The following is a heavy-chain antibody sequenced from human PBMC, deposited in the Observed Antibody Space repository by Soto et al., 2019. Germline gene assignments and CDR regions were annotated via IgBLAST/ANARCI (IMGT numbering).Heavy chain of an antibody. J-gene: IGHJ4*02. CDR3: ARVKLAGRGSFHD. Sequence: PSETLSLTCAVSGYSITNGYYWGWIRQPPGKGLEWIGSIYHSGNTYYNPSLKSRVTLSIDTSKNQFSLKLRSVTAADTAMYYRARVKLAGRGSFHDWGQGTLVTVS. CDR2: IYHSGNT. CDR1: GYSITNGYY. V-gene: IGHV4-38-2*01. D-gene: IGHD3-3*02.